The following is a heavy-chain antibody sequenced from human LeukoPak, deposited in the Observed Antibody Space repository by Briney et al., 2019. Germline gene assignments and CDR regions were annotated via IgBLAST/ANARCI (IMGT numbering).Heavy chain of an antibody. Sequence: SQTLSLTCAISGDSVSSNSAAWNWIRQSPSRGLEWLGRTYYRSKWYNDYAVSMKSRITINPDTSKDQFSLQLNSVTPEDTAVYYCARADSSSWQDNWFDPWGQGTLVTVSS. CDR1: GDSVSSNSAA. V-gene: IGHV6-1*01. D-gene: IGHD6-13*01. CDR2: TYYRSKWYN. J-gene: IGHJ5*02. CDR3: ARADSSSWQDNWFDP.